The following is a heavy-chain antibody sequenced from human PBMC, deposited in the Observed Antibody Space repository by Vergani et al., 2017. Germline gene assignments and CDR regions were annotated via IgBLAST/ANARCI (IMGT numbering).Heavy chain of an antibody. Sequence: QVQLVESGGGVVQPGRSLRLSCAASGLTFSSYGMHWVRQAPGKGLEWVAVIWYDGSNKYYADSVKGRFTISRDNAKNSLYLQMNSLRAEDTAVYYCARGQHSSGWYPGHFDLWGRGTLVTVSS. CDR1: GLTFSSYG. J-gene: IGHJ2*01. CDR3: ARGQHSSGWYPGHFDL. V-gene: IGHV3-33*01. D-gene: IGHD6-19*01. CDR2: IWYDGSNK.